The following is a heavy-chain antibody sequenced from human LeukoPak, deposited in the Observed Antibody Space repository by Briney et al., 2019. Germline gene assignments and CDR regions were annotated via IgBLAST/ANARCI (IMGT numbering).Heavy chain of an antibody. J-gene: IGHJ4*02. CDR3: ARDSLTMIDDY. CDR2: ISSSSSYI. D-gene: IGHD3-22*01. CDR1: GFTSSSYS. Sequence: GGSLRLSCAASGFTSSSYSMNWVRQAPGKGLEWVSSISSSSSYIYYADSVKGRFTISRDNAKNSLYLQMNSLRAEDTAVYYCARDSLTMIDDYWGQGTLVTVSS. V-gene: IGHV3-21*01.